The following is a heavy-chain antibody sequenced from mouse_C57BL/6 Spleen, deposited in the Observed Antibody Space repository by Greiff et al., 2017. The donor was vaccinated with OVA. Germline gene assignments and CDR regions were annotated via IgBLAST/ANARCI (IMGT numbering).Heavy chain of an antibody. V-gene: IGHV2-9-1*01. CDR1: GFSLTSYA. CDR2: IWTGGGT. J-gene: IGHJ1*03. CDR3: AISTMVTTVYWYFDV. Sequence: QVQLQESGPGLVAPSQSLSITCTVSGFSLTSYAISWVRQPPGKGLEWLGVIWTGGGTNYNSALNSRLSISKDNSKSQVFLKMNSLQTDDTARYYCAISTMVTTVYWYFDVWGTGTTVTVSS. D-gene: IGHD2-2*01.